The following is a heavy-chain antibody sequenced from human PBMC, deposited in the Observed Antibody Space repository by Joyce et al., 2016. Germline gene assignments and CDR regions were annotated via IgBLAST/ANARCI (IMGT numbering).Heavy chain of an antibody. J-gene: IGHJ4*02. D-gene: IGHD3-3*02. Sequence: EVQLVQSGAEVKRPGESLKISCKVSGDNFNSYWIGWVRPMPGKGLEWMGLIYPSDSDTGYSPSFQGQVTISADKSISTAYLQWSSLKASDTAIYYCARPFISRGADDWGQGTLVTVSS. CDR3: ARPFISRGADD. CDR2: IYPSDSDT. CDR1: GDNFNSYW. V-gene: IGHV5-51*01.